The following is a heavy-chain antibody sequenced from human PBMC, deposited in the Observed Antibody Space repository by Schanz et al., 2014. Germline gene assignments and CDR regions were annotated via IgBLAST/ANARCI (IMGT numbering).Heavy chain of an antibody. CDR1: GGSISSYY. Sequence: QVQLQESGPGLVKPSETLSLTCTVSGGSISSYYWSWIRQPPGKGLEWIGHRDSSGSTKYNPSLKSRVTISIDTSKNQISLRLRSVTEADPAVYYCARDGLGADYWGQGTLVTVSA. J-gene: IGHJ4*02. CDR3: ARDGLGADY. CDR2: RDSSGST. V-gene: IGHV4-59*01.